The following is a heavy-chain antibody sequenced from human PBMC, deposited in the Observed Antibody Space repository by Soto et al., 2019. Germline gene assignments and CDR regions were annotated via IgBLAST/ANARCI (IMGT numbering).Heavy chain of an antibody. CDR3: ARGVVVAAATLTGGHYYYGMGV. V-gene: IGHV4-31*03. CDR2: IYYSGST. CDR1: GGSISSGGYY. Sequence: ASETLSLTCTVSGGSISSGGYYWSWIRQHPGKGLEWIGYIYYSGSTYYNPSLKSRVTISVDTSKNQFSLKLSSVTAADTAVYYCARGVVVAAATLTGGHYYYGMGVWGQVTKLRVSS. D-gene: IGHD2-2*01. J-gene: IGHJ6*02.